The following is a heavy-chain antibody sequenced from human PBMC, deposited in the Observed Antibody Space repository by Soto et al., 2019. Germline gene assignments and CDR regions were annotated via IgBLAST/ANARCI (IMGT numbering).Heavy chain of an antibody. CDR3: ARRRRAAGGYYFDY. Sequence: QITLKESGPTLVKPTQTLTLTCSFSGFSLSTSGVGVGWIRQPPGKALEWLALIYWDDDKRYSPSLERRLTIXXXTXQNQVVLTMTNMNPVDTATYYCARRRRAAGGYYFDYWGQGALITVSS. V-gene: IGHV2-5*02. CDR1: GFSLSTSGVG. CDR2: IYWDDDK. D-gene: IGHD6-13*01. J-gene: IGHJ4*02.